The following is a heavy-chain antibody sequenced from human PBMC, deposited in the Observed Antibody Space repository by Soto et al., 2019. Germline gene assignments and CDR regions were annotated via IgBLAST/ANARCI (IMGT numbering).Heavy chain of an antibody. Sequence: PSETLSLTCTVSGGSISSYYWSWIRQPPGKGLEWIGYIYYSGSTNYNPSLKSRVTISVDTSKNQFSLKLSSVTAADTAVYYCARSYYDSSGYDFNFDYWGQGTLVTVSS. J-gene: IGHJ4*02. V-gene: IGHV4-59*01. CDR3: ARSYYDSSGYDFNFDY. CDR1: GGSISSYY. D-gene: IGHD3-22*01. CDR2: IYYSGST.